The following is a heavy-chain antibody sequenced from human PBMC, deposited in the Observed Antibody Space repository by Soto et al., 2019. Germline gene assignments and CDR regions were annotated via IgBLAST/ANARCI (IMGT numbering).Heavy chain of an antibody. D-gene: IGHD1-26*01. Sequence: SETLSLTCTVSGGSISSSSYYWGWIRQPPGKGLEWIGYIYYSGSTNYNPSLKSRVTISVDTSKNQFSLKLSSVTAADTAVYYCARAPGVGATDWGQGTLVTV. CDR1: GGSISSSSYY. CDR2: IYYSGST. J-gene: IGHJ4*02. V-gene: IGHV4-39*07. CDR3: ARAPGVGATD.